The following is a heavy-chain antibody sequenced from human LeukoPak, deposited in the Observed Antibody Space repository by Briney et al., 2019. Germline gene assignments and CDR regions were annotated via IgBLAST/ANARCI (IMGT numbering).Heavy chain of an antibody. CDR1: GFTFDDYA. J-gene: IGHJ6*02. V-gene: IGHV3-43*02. Sequence: PGGSLRLSCAASGFTFDDYAMHWVRQAPGKGLEWVSLISGDGGSTYYADSVKGRFTISRDNSKNSLYLQMNSLRTEDTALYYCARGPKVDTGYYYYYGMDVWGQGTTVTVSS. D-gene: IGHD5-18*01. CDR2: ISGDGGST. CDR3: ARGPKVDTGYYYYYGMDV.